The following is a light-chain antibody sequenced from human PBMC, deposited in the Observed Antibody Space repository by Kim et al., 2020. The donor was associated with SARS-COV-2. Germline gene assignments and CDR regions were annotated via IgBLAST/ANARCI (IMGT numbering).Light chain of an antibody. CDR3: CSYAGSAWV. J-gene: IGLJ3*02. Sequence: QSVLTQPRSVSGSPGQSVTISCTGTSSDVGGYNYVSWYQQHPGKAPKLMIYDVSKRPSGVPDRFSGSKSGNTASLTISGLQADDEADYYCCSYAGSAWVFGGGTQLTVL. CDR2: DVS. CDR1: SSDVGGYNY. V-gene: IGLV2-11*01.